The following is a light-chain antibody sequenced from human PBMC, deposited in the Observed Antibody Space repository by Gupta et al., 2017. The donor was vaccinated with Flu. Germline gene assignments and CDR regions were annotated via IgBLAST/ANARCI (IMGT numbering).Light chain of an antibody. Sequence: CGGNNIERKSVHWYQQRPGQAPVLVIHTDTNRPSGIPERFSGSNSGNTATLTISRVQGGDEADYHCHVWDGSTGVFGAGTTVTVV. J-gene: IGLJ1*01. CDR1: NIERKS. V-gene: IGLV3-9*01. CDR3: HVWDGSTGV. CDR2: TDT.